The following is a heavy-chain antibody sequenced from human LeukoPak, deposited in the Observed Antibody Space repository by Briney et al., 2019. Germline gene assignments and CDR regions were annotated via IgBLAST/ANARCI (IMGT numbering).Heavy chain of an antibody. Sequence: PGGSLRLSCVASGFTFNTYNMNWVRQAPGKGLVWVSSISSTSSYIYYADSVKGRFTISRDNAKNSLYLQMNSLRDEDTAMYYCARYYGSGSPPFDSWGQGTLVTVSS. V-gene: IGHV3-21*01. CDR1: GFTFNTYN. D-gene: IGHD3-10*01. CDR2: ISSTSSYI. CDR3: ARYYGSGSPPFDS. J-gene: IGHJ4*02.